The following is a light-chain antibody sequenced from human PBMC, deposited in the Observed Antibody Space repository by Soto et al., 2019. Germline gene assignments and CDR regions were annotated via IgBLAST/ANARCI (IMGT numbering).Light chain of an antibody. CDR1: QGISNY. V-gene: IGKV1-27*01. Sequence: DIQMTQSQSSLSASVGDRVAITCRASQGISNYLAWYQQKPGKVPKLLIYAASTLQSGVTSRFSGSGSGTDFTLTISSLQPEDVETYYCQKYNRAPFTFGPGTKVDIK. J-gene: IGKJ3*01. CDR2: AAS. CDR3: QKYNRAPFT.